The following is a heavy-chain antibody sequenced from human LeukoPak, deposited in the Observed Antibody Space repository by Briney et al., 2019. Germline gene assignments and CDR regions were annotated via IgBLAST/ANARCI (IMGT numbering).Heavy chain of an antibody. J-gene: IGHJ5*02. CDR2: ISGSGGST. CDR3: ARDEVNWFDP. V-gene: IGHV3-23*01. CDR1: GFIFSSYA. Sequence: GGSLRLSCAAAGFIFSSYAMSWVRQPPGKGLEWVLAISGSGGSTYYADSVKGRFTISRDNSKNTLYLQMNSLRAEDTAEDYCARDEVNWFDPWGQGTLVTVSS.